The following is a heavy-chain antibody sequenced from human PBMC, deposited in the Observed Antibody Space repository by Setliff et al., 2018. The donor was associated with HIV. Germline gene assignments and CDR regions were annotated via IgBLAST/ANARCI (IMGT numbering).Heavy chain of an antibody. Sequence: PSETLSLTCTVSGGSISTYYWSWIRQPPGKGLEWIGSIYFTGSSDNNPSLKSRVTISMDTSKNQFSLKLTSVTAADTSVYYCARYGPDTYQPLWSFGVWGRGTMVTVSS. D-gene: IGHD3-10*01. J-gene: IGHJ2*01. CDR3: ARYGPDTYQPLWSFGV. CDR2: IYFTGSS. V-gene: IGHV4-59*12. CDR1: GGSISTYY.